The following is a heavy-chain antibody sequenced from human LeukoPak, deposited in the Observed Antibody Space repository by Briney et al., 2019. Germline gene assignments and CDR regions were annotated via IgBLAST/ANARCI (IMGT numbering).Heavy chain of an antibody. CDR3: ARSLVRETLLQYFDY. D-gene: IGHD3-10*01. CDR1: GFTFSSYW. J-gene: IGHJ4*02. Sequence: PGGSLRLSCAASGFTFSSYWMSWARQAPGKGLEWVANIKQDGSEKYYVDSVKGRFTISRDNAKNSLYLQMNSLRAEDTAVYYCARSLVRETLLQYFDYWGQGTLVTVSS. V-gene: IGHV3-7*01. CDR2: IKQDGSEK.